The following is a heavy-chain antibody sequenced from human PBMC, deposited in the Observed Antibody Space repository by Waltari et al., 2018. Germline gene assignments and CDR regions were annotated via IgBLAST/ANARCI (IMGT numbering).Heavy chain of an antibody. V-gene: IGHV1-3*01. J-gene: IGHJ4*02. CDR3: ARDLTGTTAGFPGY. Sequence: QVQLVQSGAELKKPGASAKVSCKASGYTFTRYAMLWVRQAPGQRLEWMGWINAGNGNTKYSQKFQGRVTITRDTSASTAYMELSSLRSEDTAVYYCARDLTGTTAGFPGYWGQGTLVTVSS. CDR1: GYTFTRYA. D-gene: IGHD1-20*01. CDR2: INAGNGNT.